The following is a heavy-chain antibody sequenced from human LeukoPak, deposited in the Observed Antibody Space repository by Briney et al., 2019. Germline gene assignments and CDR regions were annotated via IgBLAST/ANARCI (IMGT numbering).Heavy chain of an antibody. CDR1: GFTFSSYA. CDR3: AKSAAAGDHYYGMDV. Sequence: GASLRLSCAASGFTFSSYAMSWVRQAPGKGLEWVSTINSDGSTYYADSVKGRFTISRDNSNTLYLQMSSLRAEDTAVYYCAKSAAAGDHYYGMDVWGQGTTVTVSS. CDR2: INSDGST. V-gene: IGHV3-23*01. D-gene: IGHD6-13*01. J-gene: IGHJ6*02.